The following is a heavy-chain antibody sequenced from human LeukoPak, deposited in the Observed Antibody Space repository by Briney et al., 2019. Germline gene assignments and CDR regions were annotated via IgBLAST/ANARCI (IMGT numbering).Heavy chain of an antibody. D-gene: IGHD3-22*01. V-gene: IGHV3-30*18. CDR1: GFTFSSYG. Sequence: GRSLRLPCAASGFTFSSYGMHWVRQAPGKGLEWVAVISYDGSNKYYADSVKGRFTISRDNAKNSLYLQMNSLRAEDTALYYCAKGEPYYYDSSAGLKVADYWGQGTLVTVSS. CDR3: AKGEPYYYDSSAGLKVADY. CDR2: ISYDGSNK. J-gene: IGHJ4*02.